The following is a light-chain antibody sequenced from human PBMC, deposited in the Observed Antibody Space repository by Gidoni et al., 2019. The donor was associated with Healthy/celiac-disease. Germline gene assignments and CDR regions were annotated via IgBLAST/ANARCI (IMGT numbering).Light chain of an antibody. CDR3: QQYNNWPRT. Sequence: EIVMTQSPATLSVSPVERATLSCRASQSVSSNLAWYQQKPGQDPRLLSYGASTRATGIPARFSGSGSGTEFTLTISSLQSEDFAVYYCQQYNNWPRTFGQGTKVEIK. CDR1: QSVSSN. CDR2: GAS. V-gene: IGKV3-15*01. J-gene: IGKJ1*01.